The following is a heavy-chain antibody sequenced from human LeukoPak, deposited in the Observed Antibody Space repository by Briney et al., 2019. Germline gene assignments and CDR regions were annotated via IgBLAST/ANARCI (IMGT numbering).Heavy chain of an antibody. Sequence: GGSLRLSCAASGFTFSDTWMNWVRQAPGKGLEWVGRSKRKIDGGATDYAAPVKGRFTISRDDSKNTLYLQINSLKIEDTAMYYCYTSITDYWGQGTLVSVSS. V-gene: IGHV3-15*07. CDR3: YTSITDY. CDR1: GFTFSDTW. D-gene: IGHD2-21*01. J-gene: IGHJ4*02. CDR2: SKRKIDGGAT.